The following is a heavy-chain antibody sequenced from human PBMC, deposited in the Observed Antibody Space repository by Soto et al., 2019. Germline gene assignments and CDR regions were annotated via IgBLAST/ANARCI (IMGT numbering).Heavy chain of an antibody. CDR2: ISSSSSYI. J-gene: IGHJ6*02. D-gene: IGHD2-2*01. Sequence: EVQLVESGGGLVKPGGSLRLSCAASGFTFSSYSMNWVRQAPGKGLEWVSSISSSSSYIYYADSVKGRFTISRDNAKNSLYLQMNSLRAEDTAVYYCARVGPLYCSSTSCYDYYYYGMDVWGQGTTVTVSS. V-gene: IGHV3-21*01. CDR3: ARVGPLYCSSTSCYDYYYYGMDV. CDR1: GFTFSSYS.